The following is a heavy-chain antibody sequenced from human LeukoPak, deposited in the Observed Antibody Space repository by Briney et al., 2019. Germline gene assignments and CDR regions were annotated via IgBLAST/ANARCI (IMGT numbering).Heavy chain of an antibody. J-gene: IGHJ6*03. Sequence: ASVKFSCKASGYTFTSYHMHWVRQAPGQGLEGMGIINPSGGRTSYALKFQGRVTLTRDMSTSTVYMELSSLRSEDTAVYYCARAPGEGGYDSEYMDVWGKGTTVIVSS. D-gene: IGHD5-12*01. CDR3: ARAPGEGGYDSEYMDV. CDR1: GYTFTSYH. CDR2: INPSGGRT. V-gene: IGHV1-46*01.